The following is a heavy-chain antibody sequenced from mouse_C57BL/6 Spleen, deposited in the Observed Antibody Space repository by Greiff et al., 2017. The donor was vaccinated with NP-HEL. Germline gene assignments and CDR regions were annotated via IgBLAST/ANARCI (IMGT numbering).Heavy chain of an antibody. J-gene: IGHJ2*01. Sequence: ESGPGLVKPSQSLSLTCSVTGYSITSGYYWNWIRQFPGNKLEWMGYISYDGSNNYNPSLKNRISITRDTSKNQFFLKLNSVTTEDTATYYCAREVYYSNYGFDYWGQGTTLTVSS. CDR2: ISYDGSN. V-gene: IGHV3-6*01. D-gene: IGHD2-5*01. CDR3: AREVYYSNYGFDY. CDR1: GYSITSGYY.